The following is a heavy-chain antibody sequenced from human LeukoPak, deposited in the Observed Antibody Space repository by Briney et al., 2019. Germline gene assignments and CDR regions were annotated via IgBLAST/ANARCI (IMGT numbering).Heavy chain of an antibody. V-gene: IGHV4-34*01. J-gene: IGHJ5*02. CDR3: ARSAYDSSGYYYVGHWFDP. Sequence: SETLSLTCAVYGGSLSGYFWSWIRQPPGKGLEWIGEINHSGSASHNPSLKSRVTISVDRSKNQFSLKLSSVTAADTAVYYCARSAYDSSGYYYVGHWFDPWGQGTLVTVSS. D-gene: IGHD3-22*01. CDR1: GGSLSGYF. CDR2: INHSGSA.